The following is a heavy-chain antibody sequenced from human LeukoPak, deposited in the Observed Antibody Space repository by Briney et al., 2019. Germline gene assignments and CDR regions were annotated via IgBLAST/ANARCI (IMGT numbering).Heavy chain of an antibody. J-gene: IGHJ4*02. D-gene: IGHD3-22*01. CDR2: ITRSGTYI. Sequence: GGSLRLSCAASGFTFSNYNMNWVRQAPGKAMEWVSSITRSGTYIFYADSVKGRFTISRDNSRNTLYLQMNSLRVEDTAVYYCARDGKDSSGYYFGDYWGQGNLVTVSS. CDR1: GFTFSNYN. V-gene: IGHV3-21*01. CDR3: ARDGKDSSGYYFGDY.